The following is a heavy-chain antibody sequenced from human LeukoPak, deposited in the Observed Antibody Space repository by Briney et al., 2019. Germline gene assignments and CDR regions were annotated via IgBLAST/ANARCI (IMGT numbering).Heavy chain of an antibody. J-gene: IGHJ4*02. CDR3: ARETGALREFDY. D-gene: IGHD4-17*01. CDR1: GFNSSSYS. Sequence: GGSLRLSCAASGFNSSSYSMNWVRQAPGKGLEWVSYISSSSSTIYYADSVKGRFTISRDNAKNSLYLQTNSLRAEDTAVYYCARETGALREFDYWGQGTLVTVSS. CDR2: ISSSSSTI. V-gene: IGHV3-48*01.